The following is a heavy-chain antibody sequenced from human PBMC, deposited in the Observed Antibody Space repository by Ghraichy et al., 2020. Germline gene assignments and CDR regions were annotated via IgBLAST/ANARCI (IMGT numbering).Heavy chain of an antibody. D-gene: IGHD6-13*01. V-gene: IGHV4-30-2*01. J-gene: IGHJ3*02. CDR1: GGSISSGGYS. CDR2: IYHSGST. Sequence: TLSLTCAVSGGSISSGGYSWSWIRQPPGKGLEWIGYIYHSGSTYYNPSLKSRVTISVDRSKNQFSLKLSSVTAADTAVYYCARGQAGASGAFDIWGQGTMVTVSS. CDR3: ARGQAGASGAFDI.